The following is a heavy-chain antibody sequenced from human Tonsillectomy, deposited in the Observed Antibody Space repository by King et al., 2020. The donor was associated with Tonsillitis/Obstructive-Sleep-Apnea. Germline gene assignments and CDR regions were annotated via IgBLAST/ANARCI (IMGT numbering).Heavy chain of an antibody. CDR1: GNSFTRYW. CDR2: IYPGDSDT. V-gene: IGHV5-51*01. CDR3: ALPVAVDVAFNI. J-gene: IGHJ3*02. Sequence: VQLVESGAEVKKPGESLKISCKGSGNSFTRYWIGWVRQMPWKGLEWMGIIYPGDSDTRYSPSFQGQVTISADKSTTTAYLQWSSLKASDTAMYYCALPVAVDVAFNIWGQGTMVTVSS.